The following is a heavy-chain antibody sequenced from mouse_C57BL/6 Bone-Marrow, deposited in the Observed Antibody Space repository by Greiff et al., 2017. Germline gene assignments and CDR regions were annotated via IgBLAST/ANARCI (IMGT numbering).Heavy chain of an antibody. J-gene: IGHJ4*01. CDR2: IYPRSGNT. Sequence: QVQLQQSGAELARPGASVKLSCKASGYTFTSYGISWVKQRTGQGLEWIGEIYPRSGNTYYNEKFKGKATLTADKSSNTAYMQLRSLTSEESAVYYCAKYYGSSYWAMDYWGQGTSVTVSS. CDR1: GYTFTSYG. D-gene: IGHD1-1*01. CDR3: AKYYGSSYWAMDY. V-gene: IGHV1-81*01.